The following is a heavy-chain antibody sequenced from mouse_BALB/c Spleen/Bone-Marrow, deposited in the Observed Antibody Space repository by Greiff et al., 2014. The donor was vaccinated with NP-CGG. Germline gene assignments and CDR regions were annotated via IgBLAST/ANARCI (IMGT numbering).Heavy chain of an antibody. J-gene: IGHJ4*01. CDR1: GFTFSDFY. V-gene: IGHV5-4*02. D-gene: IGHD1-1*02. CDR2: ISNGGTYT. Sequence: EVQLVESGGGLVKPGGSLKLSCAASGFTFSDFYMFWFRQAPEKRLEWVATISNGGTYTYYPDSVKGRFTISRDNAKNNLYLQMSSLKSEDTAMFYWARSGERYGARDYGGKGTSVTVP. CDR3: ARSGERYGARDY.